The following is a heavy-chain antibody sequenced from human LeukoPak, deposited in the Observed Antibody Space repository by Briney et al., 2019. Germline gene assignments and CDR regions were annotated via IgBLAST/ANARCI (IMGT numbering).Heavy chain of an antibody. V-gene: IGHV3-30*18. D-gene: IGHD3-16*01. CDR1: GFTFTCCG. J-gene: IGHJ3*02. Sequence: PGTSLRLSCGTSGFTFTCCGMHWVRQASGKGLEWVAAISSSDGNSKYYADSVKGRFTISRDNSKSTVYLQMNTLRAEDTAVYYCAKDREYSYVYDAFDIWGQGTLVTVSS. CDR2: ISSSDGNSK. CDR3: AKDREYSYVYDAFDI.